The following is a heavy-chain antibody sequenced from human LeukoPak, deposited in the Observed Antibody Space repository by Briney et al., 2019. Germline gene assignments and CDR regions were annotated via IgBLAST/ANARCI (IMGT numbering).Heavy chain of an antibody. V-gene: IGHV4-59*04. Sequence: SETLSLTCTVSGGSISSYYWSWIRQPPGKGLEWIGYIYYSGSTYYNPSLKSRLTMSIDTSKNQFSLKLSSVTAADTAVYYCVLYYYDSSGYYRDYWGQGTLVTVSS. CDR2: IYYSGST. CDR1: GGSISSYY. CDR3: VLYYYDSSGYYRDY. D-gene: IGHD3-22*01. J-gene: IGHJ4*02.